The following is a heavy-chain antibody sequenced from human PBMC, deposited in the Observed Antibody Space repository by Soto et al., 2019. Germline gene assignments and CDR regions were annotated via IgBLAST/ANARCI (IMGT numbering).Heavy chain of an antibody. CDR1: GGSISSGGYY. CDR3: ARASYYSDSFGYFLDS. Sequence: SETLSLTCTVSGGSISSGGYYWSWIRQHPGKGLEWIGYIYYTGSTYYNPSLKSRVTISVDTSKNQFSLKLTSVTAADTAVYYCARASYYSDSFGYFLDSWGQGTLVTVSS. D-gene: IGHD3-22*01. V-gene: IGHV4-31*03. J-gene: IGHJ4*02. CDR2: IYYTGST.